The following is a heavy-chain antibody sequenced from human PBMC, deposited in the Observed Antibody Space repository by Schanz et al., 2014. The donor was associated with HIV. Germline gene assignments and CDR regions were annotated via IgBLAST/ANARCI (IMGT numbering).Heavy chain of an antibody. V-gene: IGHV3-23*01. CDR2: ISWNSGSI. J-gene: IGHJ4*02. D-gene: IGHD5-18*01. CDR1: GFTFSSYA. Sequence: EVQLLESGGGLVQPGGSLRLSCAASGFTFSSYAMSWVRQAPGKGLEWVSGISWNSGSIGYADSVKGRFTISRDNAKKSLYLQMDSLRGEDTAVYYCARGITGNSYGFDYWGQGALVSVSS. CDR3: ARGITGNSYGFDY.